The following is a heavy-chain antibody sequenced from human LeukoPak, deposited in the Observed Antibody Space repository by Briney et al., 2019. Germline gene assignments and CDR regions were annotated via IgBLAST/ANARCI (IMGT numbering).Heavy chain of an antibody. D-gene: IGHD6-13*01. CDR3: ARDLLAAAGTSSDDAFDI. Sequence: GGSLRLSCAASGFTFSSYAMHWVRQAPGKGLEWVAVISYDGSNKYYADSVKGRFTISRDNSKNTLYLQMNSLRAEDTAVYYCARDLLAAAGTSSDDAFDIWGQGTMVTVSS. CDR2: ISYDGSNK. V-gene: IGHV3-30*04. J-gene: IGHJ3*02. CDR1: GFTFSSYA.